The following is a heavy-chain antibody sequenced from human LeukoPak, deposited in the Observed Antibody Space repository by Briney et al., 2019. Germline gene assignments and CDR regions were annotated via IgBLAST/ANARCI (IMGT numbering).Heavy chain of an antibody. Sequence: ASVKVSCKASGYTFTSYYMHWVRQAPGQGLEWMGITNPSGGSTSYAQKFQGRVTMTRDTSTSTVYMELSSLRSEDTAVYYCARSQNLALDDYWGQGTLVTVSS. D-gene: IGHD6-19*01. V-gene: IGHV1-46*01. CDR3: ARSQNLALDDY. J-gene: IGHJ4*02. CDR2: TNPSGGST. CDR1: GYTFTSYY.